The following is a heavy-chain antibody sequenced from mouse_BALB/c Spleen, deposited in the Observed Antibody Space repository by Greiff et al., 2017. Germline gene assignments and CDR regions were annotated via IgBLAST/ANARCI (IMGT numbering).Heavy chain of an antibody. CDR2: IGPANGNT. CDR3: ARRYYDCDDAVFDY. CDR1: GFNIKDTY. V-gene: IGHV14-3*02. D-gene: IGHD2-4*01. J-gene: IGHJ2*01. Sequence: VHVKQSGAELVKPGASVKLSCTASGFNIKDTYMHWVKQRPEQGLEWIGRIGPANGNTKYDPKFQGKATITADTSSNTTYLQLSSLTSEDTAVYYCARRYYDCDDAVFDYWGQGTTLTVSS.